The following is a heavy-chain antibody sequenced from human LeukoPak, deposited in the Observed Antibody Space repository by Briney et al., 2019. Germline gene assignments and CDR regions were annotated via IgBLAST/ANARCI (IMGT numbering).Heavy chain of an antibody. V-gene: IGHV1-2*02. CDR1: GYTFTGYY. Sequence: ASVKVSCKASGYTFTGYYMHWVRQAPGQGLEWMGWINPNSGGTNYAQKFQGRVTMTRDTSISTAYMELSRPRSDDTAVYYCARDPFDDFWSGYPYYWGQGTLVTVSS. J-gene: IGHJ4*02. CDR3: ARDPFDDFWSGYPYY. D-gene: IGHD3-3*01. CDR2: INPNSGGT.